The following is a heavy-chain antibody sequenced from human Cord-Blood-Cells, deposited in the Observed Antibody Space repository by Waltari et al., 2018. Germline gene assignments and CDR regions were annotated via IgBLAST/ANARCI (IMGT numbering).Heavy chain of an antibody. Sequence: QLQLQESGPGLVKPSETLSLTCTVSGGPISSSSYYWGWVRQAPGQGLEWIGSSYYSGSTYYNPSLKSRVTISVDTSKNQFSLKLSSVTAADTAVYYCASPSGWYSSNWFDPWGQGTLVTVSS. J-gene: IGHJ5*02. CDR3: ASPSGWYSSNWFDP. D-gene: IGHD6-13*01. CDR1: GGPISSSSYY. CDR2: SYYSGST. V-gene: IGHV4-39*01.